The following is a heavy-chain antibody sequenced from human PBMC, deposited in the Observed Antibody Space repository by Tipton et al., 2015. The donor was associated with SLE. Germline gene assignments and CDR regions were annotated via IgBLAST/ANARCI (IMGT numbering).Heavy chain of an antibody. J-gene: IGHJ4*02. Sequence: TLSLTCTVSGGSISSYYWSWIRQPPGKGLEWIGYIYYSGSTNYNPSLKSRVTISVDTSKNQFSLNLSSVTAADTAVYYCARGRAARPGYYFDYWGQGTLVTVSS. CDR2: IYYSGST. CDR3: ARGRAARPGYYFDY. D-gene: IGHD6-6*01. V-gene: IGHV4-59*01. CDR1: GGSISSYY.